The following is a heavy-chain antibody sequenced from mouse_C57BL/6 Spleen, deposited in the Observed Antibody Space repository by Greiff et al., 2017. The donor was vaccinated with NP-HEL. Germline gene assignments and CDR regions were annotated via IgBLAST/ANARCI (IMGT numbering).Heavy chain of an antibody. CDR1: GYTFTDYY. CDR2: INPYNGGT. Sequence: EVQLQQSGPVLVKPGASVKMSCKASGYTFTDYYMNWVKQSHGKSLEWIGVINPYNGGTSYNQKFKGKATLTVDKSSSTAYMELNSLTSEDSAVYYCARAGHITTVPYYFDYWGQGTTLTVSS. D-gene: IGHD1-1*01. J-gene: IGHJ2*01. V-gene: IGHV1-19*01. CDR3: ARAGHITTVPYYFDY.